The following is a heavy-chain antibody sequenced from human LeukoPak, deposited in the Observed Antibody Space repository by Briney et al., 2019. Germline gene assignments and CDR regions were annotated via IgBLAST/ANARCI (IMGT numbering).Heavy chain of an antibody. CDR3: ARYGDPSLDPYYYHGMDV. CDR1: GFTFSSYS. D-gene: IGHD4-17*01. J-gene: IGHJ6*02. V-gene: IGHV3-21*01. Sequence: GGSLRLSCAASGFTFSSYSMNWVRQAPGKGLEWVSSISSSSSYIYYADSVKGRFTISRDNAKNSLYLQMNSLRAEDTAVYYCARYGDPSLDPYYYHGMDVWGQGTTVTVSS. CDR2: ISSSSSYI.